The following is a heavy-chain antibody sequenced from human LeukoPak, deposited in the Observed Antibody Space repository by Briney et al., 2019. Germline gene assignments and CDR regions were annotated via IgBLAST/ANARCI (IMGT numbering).Heavy chain of an antibody. CDR2: IYYSGST. D-gene: IGHD3-9*01. V-gene: IGHV4-59*01. CDR3: ARDNYDILTGRSFDY. J-gene: IGHJ4*02. CDR1: GGSISSYY. Sequence: PSETLSLTCTVSGGSISSYYWSWIRQPPGKGLEWIGYIYYSGSTDYNPSLKSRVTISVDTSKNQFSLKLSSVTAADTAVYYCARDNYDILTGRSFDYWGQGTLVTVSS.